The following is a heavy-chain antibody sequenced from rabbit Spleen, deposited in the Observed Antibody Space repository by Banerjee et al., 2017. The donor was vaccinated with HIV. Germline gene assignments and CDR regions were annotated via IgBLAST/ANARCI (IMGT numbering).Heavy chain of an antibody. J-gene: IGHJ6*01. CDR2: FAGSSSGFT. CDR3: ARDTGTSFSSYGMDL. D-gene: IGHD7-1*01. CDR1: GFSLSSSDY. Sequence: QSLEESGGGLVQPEGSLTLTCKASGFSLSSSDYICWARQAPGKGLGWISCFAGSSSGFTYSATWATGRFTISKTSSTTVTLQMTSLTVADTATYFCARDTGTSFSSYGMDLWGPGTLVTVS. V-gene: IGHV1S40*01.